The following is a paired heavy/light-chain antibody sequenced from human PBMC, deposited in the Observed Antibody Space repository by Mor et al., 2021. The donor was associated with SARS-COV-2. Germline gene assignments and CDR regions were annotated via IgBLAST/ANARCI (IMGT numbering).Light chain of an antibody. CDR1: QNIMSF. CDR2: VAS. CDR3: QQSYSSPLT. J-gene: IGKJ3*01. Sequence: DIQMTQSPSSLSASVGDRVTISCRASQNIMSFLYWYQQKPGKAPNLLIYVASSRQSGVPSRFSGSGSGTDFTLTISSLQPEDFATYYCQQSYSSPLTFGPGTKLEIK. V-gene: IGKV1-39*01.
Heavy chain of an antibody. D-gene: IGHD3-10*01. Sequence: QITLKESGPTLVKPTQTLTLTCTFSGFSLSTSGVGVGWVRQPPGKALEWLAFIYWNDEKSYSPSLKSRLTITKDPYKNQVVLTMTNMDPVDTATYYCAHRPGISYDREGYYNYFEYWGQGTLVAVSS. CDR1: GFSLSTSGVG. V-gene: IGHV2-5*01. CDR2: IYWNDEK. CDR3: AHRPGISYDREGYYNYFEY. J-gene: IGHJ4*02.